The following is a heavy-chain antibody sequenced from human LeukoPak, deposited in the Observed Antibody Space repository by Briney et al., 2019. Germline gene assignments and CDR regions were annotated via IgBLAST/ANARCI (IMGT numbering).Heavy chain of an antibody. CDR2: IIPIFGTA. V-gene: IGHV1-69*05. CDR3: ARAGEGYYDFWSGSHSSSSGGYYYYYYMDV. D-gene: IGHD3-3*01. J-gene: IGHJ6*03. CDR1: GGTFSSYA. Sequence: ASVKVSCKASGGTFSSYAISWVRQAPGQGLEWMGGIIPIFGTANYAQKFQGRVTITTDESTSTAYMELSSLRSEDTAVYYCARAGEGYYDFWSGSHSSSSGGYYYYYYMDVWGKGTTVTVSS.